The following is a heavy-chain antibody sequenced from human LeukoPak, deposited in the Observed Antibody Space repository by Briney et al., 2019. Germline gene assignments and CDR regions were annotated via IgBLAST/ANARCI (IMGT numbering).Heavy chain of an antibody. J-gene: IGHJ6*02. CDR2: IIPIFGTA. D-gene: IGHD6-19*01. CDR1: GYTFTSYG. V-gene: IGHV1-69*13. Sequence: ASVKVSCKASGYTFTSYGISWVRQAPGQGLEWMGGIIPIFGTANYAQKFQGRVTITADESTSTAYMELSSLRSEDTAVYYCARDEQWLVRTYYGMDVWGQGTTVTVSS. CDR3: ARDEQWLVRTYYGMDV.